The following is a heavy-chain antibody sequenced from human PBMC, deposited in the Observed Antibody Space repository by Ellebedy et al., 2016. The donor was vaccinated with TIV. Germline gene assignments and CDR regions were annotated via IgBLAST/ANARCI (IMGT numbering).Heavy chain of an antibody. J-gene: IGHJ4*02. CDR1: GFTFSDYY. CDR3: AREYRGYSYNDN. V-gene: IGHV3-11*06. Sequence: GESLKISCAASGFTFSDYYMSWLRQAPGKGLVWLSDISSRTGYTSYADSVRDRFTISRDNAKNSLFLQIDSLRVEDTAVYYCAREYRGYSYNDNWGRGTLVTVSS. D-gene: IGHD5-18*01. CDR2: ISSRTGYT.